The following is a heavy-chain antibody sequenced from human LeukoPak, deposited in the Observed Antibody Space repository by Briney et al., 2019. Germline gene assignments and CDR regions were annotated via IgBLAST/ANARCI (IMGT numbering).Heavy chain of an antibody. V-gene: IGHV3-23*01. D-gene: IGHD6-13*01. Sequence: PGGSLRLSCAASGFTFSSYAMSWVRQAPGKGLEWVSAISGSGGSTYYADSVKGRFTISRDNSKNTLYLQMNSLRAEDTAVYYCAKIMGERQQLVQGLSDYWGQGTLVTVFS. CDR2: ISGSGGST. J-gene: IGHJ4*02. CDR1: GFTFSSYA. CDR3: AKIMGERQQLVQGLSDY.